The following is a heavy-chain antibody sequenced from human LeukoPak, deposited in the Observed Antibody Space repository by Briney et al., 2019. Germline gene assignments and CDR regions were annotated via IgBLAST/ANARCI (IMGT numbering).Heavy chain of an antibody. CDR3: ARGLYSSSSAAVTFDY. Sequence: SETLSLTCTVSGGSISSSSYYWGWIRQPPGKGLEWIGSIYYSGSTYYNPSLKSRVTISVDTSKNQFSLKLSSVTAADTAVYYCARGLYSSSSAAVTFDYWGQGTLVTVSS. V-gene: IGHV4-39*01. J-gene: IGHJ4*02. D-gene: IGHD6-6*01. CDR2: IYYSGST. CDR1: GGSISSSSYY.